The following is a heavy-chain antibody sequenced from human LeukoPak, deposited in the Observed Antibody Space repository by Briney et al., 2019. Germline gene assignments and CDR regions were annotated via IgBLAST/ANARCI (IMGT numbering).Heavy chain of an antibody. D-gene: IGHD5-24*01. CDR1: GFTFSSYA. CDR3: AKDGDGPLDY. Sequence: PGGSLRLSCAASGFTFSSYAMHWVRQAPGKGLEWVAVISYDGSNKYYADSVKGRFTISRDNSKNTLYLQMNSLRAEDTAVYYCAKDGDGPLDYWGQGTLVTVSS. V-gene: IGHV3-30-3*01. CDR2: ISYDGSNK. J-gene: IGHJ4*02.